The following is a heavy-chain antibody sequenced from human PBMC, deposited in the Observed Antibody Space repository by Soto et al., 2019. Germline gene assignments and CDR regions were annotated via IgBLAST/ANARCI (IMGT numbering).Heavy chain of an antibody. V-gene: IGHV3-30*18. D-gene: IGHD3-16*01. CDR2: ISYDGSNK. J-gene: IGHJ6*02. CDR3: AKDLGRRPSYGMDV. Sequence: QVQLVESGGGVVQPGRSLRLSCAASGFTFSNYGMHWVRQAPGKGLEWVAVISYDGSNKYYADSVKGRFTISRDNSKNTLYLQMNSVRTEDRAVYFCAKDLGRRPSYGMDVWGQGTTVTVSS. CDR1: GFTFSNYG.